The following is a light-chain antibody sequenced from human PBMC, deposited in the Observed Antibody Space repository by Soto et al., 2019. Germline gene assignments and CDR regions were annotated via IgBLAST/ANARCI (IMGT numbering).Light chain of an antibody. CDR3: QQSYSSLGFT. CDR1: QSISSW. J-gene: IGKJ3*01. CDR2: DAS. V-gene: IGKV1-5*01. Sequence: DIQMTQSPSTLSASVGDRVTITCRASQSISSWLAWYQQKPGKAPKLLIYDASSLESGVPSRFSGSGSGTDFILTITSLQAEDFATYYCQQSYSSLGFTFGPGTKVDL.